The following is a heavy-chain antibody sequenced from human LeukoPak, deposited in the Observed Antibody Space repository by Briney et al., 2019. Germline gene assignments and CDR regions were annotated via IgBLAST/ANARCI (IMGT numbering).Heavy chain of an antibody. CDR1: GGTFSSYA. CDR2: IIPIFGTA. V-gene: IGHV1-69*13. CDR3: ARDRDPYYYGSGRYSYYFDY. J-gene: IGHJ4*02. Sequence: SVKVSCKASGGTFSSYAISWVRQAPGQGLEWMGGIIPIFGTANYAQKFQGRVTITADESTSTAYMELSSLRSADTAVNYCARDRDPYYYGSGRYSYYFDYWGQGTLVTVSS. D-gene: IGHD3-10*01.